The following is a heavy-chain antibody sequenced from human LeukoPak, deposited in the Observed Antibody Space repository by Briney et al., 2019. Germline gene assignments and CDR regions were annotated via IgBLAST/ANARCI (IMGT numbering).Heavy chain of an antibody. Sequence: PGGPLRLSCAASGFTFSSYWMSGLRQAPGKGLEGVANIKQGGSEKYYVDSVKGRFTISRDNAKNSLYLQMNSLRAEDTAVYFCARGGGSSSWDGFTPIDYWGQGTLVTVSS. D-gene: IGHD2-2*01. CDR1: GFTFSSYW. V-gene: IGHV3-7*03. CDR2: IKQGGSEK. J-gene: IGHJ4*02. CDR3: ARGGGSSSWDGFTPIDY.